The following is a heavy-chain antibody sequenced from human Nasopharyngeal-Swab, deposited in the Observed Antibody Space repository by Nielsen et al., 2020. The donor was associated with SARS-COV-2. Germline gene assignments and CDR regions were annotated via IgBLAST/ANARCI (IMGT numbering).Heavy chain of an antibody. J-gene: IGHJ6*02. CDR3: AREDIDSAGGMDV. CDR1: GFALSDYT. D-gene: IGHD2-15*01. V-gene: IGHV3-64*02. CDR2: ISNSGRSA. Sequence: GESLKTSCAASGFALSDYTMNWVRPAPGKGLEYVSAISNSGRSAYYADSVKGRFTISRDNSKNTLFLQMGSLRTEDMAVYYCAREDIDSAGGMDVWGQGTTVTVSS.